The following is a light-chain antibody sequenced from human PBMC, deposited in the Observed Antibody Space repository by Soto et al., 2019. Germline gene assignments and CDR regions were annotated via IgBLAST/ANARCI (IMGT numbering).Light chain of an antibody. J-gene: IGKJ1*01. CDR1: ESINSW. V-gene: IGKV1-5*03. CDR3: QQYQSYSQ. CDR2: KAS. Sequence: DIQMTQSPSTLSASVGDRVTITWRASESINSWLAWYQQKPGKAPKLLIYKASNLESGVPSRFSGSGSGTEFTLTITSLQPDDFATYYCQQYQSYSQFGQGTKVEIK.